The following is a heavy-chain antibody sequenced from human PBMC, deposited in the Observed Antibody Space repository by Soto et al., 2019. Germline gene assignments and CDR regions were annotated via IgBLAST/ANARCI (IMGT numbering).Heavy chain of an antibody. CDR2: INPNSGGT. Sequence: ASVKVSCKDSGYTFSGYYIHRVLQSPGQGLEWMGCINPNSGGTKYAPKFQGGVTMTRDTSITTAYMELSRLRSGDTAVYYCAREPATAKPEGVDSWGQGTLVTVSS. J-gene: IGHJ5*01. D-gene: IGHD1-1*01. CDR1: GYTFSGYY. V-gene: IGHV1-2*02. CDR3: AREPATAKPEGVDS.